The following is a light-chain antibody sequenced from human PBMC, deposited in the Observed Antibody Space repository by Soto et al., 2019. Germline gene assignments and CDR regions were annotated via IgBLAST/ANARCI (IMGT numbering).Light chain of an antibody. CDR2: DDN. V-gene: IGLV1-47*02. CDR3: AAWDNSLSGRV. CDR1: SSNIGSNY. Sequence: QLVLTQPPSASGTPGQRVTISCSGSSSNIGSNYVYWYQQLPGTAPKLLVFDDNQRPSGVPDRFSDSKSGTSASLAISGLRSEDEADYYCAAWDNSLSGRVFGGGTQLT. J-gene: IGLJ3*02.